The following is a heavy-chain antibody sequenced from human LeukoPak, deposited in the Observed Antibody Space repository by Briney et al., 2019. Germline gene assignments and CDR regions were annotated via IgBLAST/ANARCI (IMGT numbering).Heavy chain of an antibody. CDR1: GITFGSYA. CDR3: ARGGRVIYAHTDS. CDR2: ISYEGNNK. Sequence: GGSLRLSCAASGITFGSYAIHWVRQAPGKGLEWVAVISYEGNNKYYVDSVKGRFTISRDNSNYTLYLQMNSLRTEDSAIYYCARGGRVIYAHTDSWGQGTLVTVSS. V-gene: IGHV3-30-3*01. D-gene: IGHD3-16*02. J-gene: IGHJ4*02.